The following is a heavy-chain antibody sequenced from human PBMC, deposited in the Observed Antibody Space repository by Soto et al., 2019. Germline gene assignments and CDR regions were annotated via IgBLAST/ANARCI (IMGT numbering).Heavy chain of an antibody. V-gene: IGHV3-23*01. Sequence: EVQLLESGGGLVQPGGSLRLSCAASGFPFSSYAMTWVRQAPGKGLEWVSGITGGGGVTYYADSVKGRFTISRDNSKNTLYLQMNSLRAEDTAVYYCARGRAWPYFFDSWGQGTLVTVSS. CDR2: ITGGGGVT. J-gene: IGHJ4*02. CDR1: GFPFSSYA. D-gene: IGHD6-13*01. CDR3: ARGRAWPYFFDS.